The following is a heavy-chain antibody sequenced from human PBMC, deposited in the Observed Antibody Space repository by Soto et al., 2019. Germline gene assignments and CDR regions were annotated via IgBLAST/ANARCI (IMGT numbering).Heavy chain of an antibody. CDR3: ARGGRSTMVRGVILNRLAQGMDV. CDR2: IWYDGSNK. D-gene: IGHD3-10*01. V-gene: IGHV3-33*01. CDR1: GFTFSSYG. J-gene: IGHJ6*02. Sequence: GGSLRLSCAASGFTFSSYGMHWVRQAPGKGLEWVAVIWYDGSNKYYADSVKGRFTISRDNSKNTLYLQMNSLRAEDTAVYYCARGGRSTMVRGVILNRLAQGMDVWGQGTTVTVSS.